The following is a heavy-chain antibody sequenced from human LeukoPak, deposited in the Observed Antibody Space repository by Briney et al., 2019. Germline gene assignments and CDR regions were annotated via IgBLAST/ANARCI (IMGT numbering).Heavy chain of an antibody. D-gene: IGHD3-10*01. V-gene: IGHV4-61*02. Sequence: SQTLSLTCTVSGGSISNGSYYWSWIRQPAGKGLEWIGRIYTSGSTNYNPSLKSRVTISVDTSKNQFSLKLSSVTAADTAVYYCAREVVRGVTNYYYYMDVWGKGTTVTISS. CDR3: AREVVRGVTNYYYYMDV. J-gene: IGHJ6*03. CDR1: GGSISNGSYY. CDR2: IYTSGST.